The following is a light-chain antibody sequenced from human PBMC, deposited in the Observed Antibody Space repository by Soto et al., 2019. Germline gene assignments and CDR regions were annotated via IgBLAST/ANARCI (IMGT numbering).Light chain of an antibody. J-gene: IGLJ2*01. CDR2: MNN. Sequence: QSVLTQPPSASGTPGQTVTISCSGSSSNIGGNFVSWYQHVPGTAPKILIFMNNQRPSGVPDRCSGAKSGTSASLASSGLRSEDESDYYCAGWDDSLEGELFGGGTKLTVL. CDR1: SSNIGGNF. CDR3: AGWDDSLEGEL. V-gene: IGLV1-47*01.